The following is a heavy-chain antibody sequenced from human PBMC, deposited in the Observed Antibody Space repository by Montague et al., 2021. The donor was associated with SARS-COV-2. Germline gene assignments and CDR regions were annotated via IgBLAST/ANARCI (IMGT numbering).Heavy chain of an antibody. V-gene: IGHV6-1*01. D-gene: IGHD1-26*01. CDR1: GDSVSRNSAA. J-gene: IGHJ4*02. CDR3: AGTSASSDY. Sequence: CAISGDSVSRNSAAWNWIRQSPSRGPGWLGGTYYRSKWYNDYAVSVKSRITINPDTSKNQISLQLNSVTPEDTAVYYCAGTSASSDYWGQGTLVTVSS. CDR2: TYYRSKWYN.